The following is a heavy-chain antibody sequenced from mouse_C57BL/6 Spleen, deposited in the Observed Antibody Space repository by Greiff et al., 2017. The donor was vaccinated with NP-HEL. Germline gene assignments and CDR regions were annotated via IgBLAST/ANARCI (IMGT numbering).Heavy chain of an antibody. Sequence: DVQLVESVAELVRPGASVKLSCTASGFNIKNTYMHWVKQRPEQGLEWIGRIDPANGNTKYAPKFQGKATITADTASNTAYLQLSSLTSEDTAIYYCARTGRQLRLRGYAMDYWGQGTSVTVSS. CDR1: GFNIKNTY. V-gene: IGHV14-3*01. CDR2: IDPANGNT. CDR3: ARTGRQLRLRGYAMDY. D-gene: IGHD3-2*02. J-gene: IGHJ4*01.